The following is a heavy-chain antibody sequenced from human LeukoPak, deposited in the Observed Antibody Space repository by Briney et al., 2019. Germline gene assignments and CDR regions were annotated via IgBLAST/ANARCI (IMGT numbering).Heavy chain of an antibody. CDR2: IYSGGST. CDR1: GFTVSSDY. D-gene: IGHD3-22*01. CDR3: ARDLPGSGLYYYYGMDV. J-gene: IGHJ6*02. Sequence: GGSLRLSCAASGFTVSSDYMSWVRQAPGKGLEWVSVIYSGGSTYYADSVKGRFTISRDNSKNTLYLQMNSLRAEDTAVYYCARDLPGSGLYYYYGMDVWGQGTTVTVSS. V-gene: IGHV3-53*01.